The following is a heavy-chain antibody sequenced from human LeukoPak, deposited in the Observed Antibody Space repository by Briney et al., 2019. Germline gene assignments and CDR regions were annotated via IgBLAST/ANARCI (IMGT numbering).Heavy chain of an antibody. Sequence: ASVKVSCKASGYTFTGYYMHWVRQAPGQGLEWMGWINPNSGGTNYAQKFQGRVTVTRDTSISTAYMELSRLRSDDTAVYYCARVRKYCSSTSCYDPLVYWGQGTLVTVSS. CDR2: INPNSGGT. CDR3: ARVRKYCSSTSCYDPLVY. D-gene: IGHD2-2*01. J-gene: IGHJ4*02. V-gene: IGHV1-2*02. CDR1: GYTFTGYY.